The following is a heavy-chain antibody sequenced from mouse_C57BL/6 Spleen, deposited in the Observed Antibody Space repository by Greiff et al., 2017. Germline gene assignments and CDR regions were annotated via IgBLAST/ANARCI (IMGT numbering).Heavy chain of an antibody. CDR1: GFTFSDYG. D-gene: IGHD2-4*01. V-gene: IGHV5-17*01. J-gene: IGHJ4*01. Sequence: EVQGVESGGGLVKPGGSLKLSCAASGFTFSDYGMHWVRQAPEKGLEWVAYISSGSSTIYYADTVKGRFTISRDNAKNTLFLQMTSLRSEDTAMYYCARIYDYDESGYAMDYWGQGTSVTVSP. CDR2: ISSGSSTI. CDR3: ARIYDYDESGYAMDY.